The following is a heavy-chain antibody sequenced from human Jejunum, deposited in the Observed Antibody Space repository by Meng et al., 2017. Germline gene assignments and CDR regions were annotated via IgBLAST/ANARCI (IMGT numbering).Heavy chain of an antibody. CDR2: IYYTGNT. Sequence: QLHLQESGPGLVQPSETLSLTCTVSGDSISNNNNYWGWIRQPPGKGLEWIGNIYYTGNTYYNPSLRSRLTISVDTSKNQFSLTLNSVTAADTAVYYCARDSYYDSSAYYYWGQGTLVTVSS. V-gene: IGHV4-39*07. CDR1: GDSISNNNNY. CDR3: ARDSYYDSSAYYY. J-gene: IGHJ4*02. D-gene: IGHD3-22*01.